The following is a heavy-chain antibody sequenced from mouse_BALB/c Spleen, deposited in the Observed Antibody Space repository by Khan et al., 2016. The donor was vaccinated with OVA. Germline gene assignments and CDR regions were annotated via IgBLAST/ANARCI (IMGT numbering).Heavy chain of an antibody. V-gene: IGHV1-4*01. D-gene: IGHD2-14*01. CDR1: GYTFTSNT. Sequence: VQLQQSGAELARPGASVRMSCKASGYTFTSNTLHWVKQRPGQGLEWIGSINPRSGYTNYNQNFKDKATLTADKSSSTAYMQLSSLPSEDSAVYYCARRTTGYTMDYWGQGTSVTVSS. CDR2: INPRSGYT. CDR3: ARRTTGYTMDY. J-gene: IGHJ4*01.